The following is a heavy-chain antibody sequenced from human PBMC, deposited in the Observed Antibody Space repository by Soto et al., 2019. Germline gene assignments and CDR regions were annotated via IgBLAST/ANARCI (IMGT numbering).Heavy chain of an antibody. CDR2: ISSEGTDK. D-gene: IGHD2-15*01. CDR3: VKGIEVALQELDY. J-gene: IGHJ4*01. CDR1: GFSFSNCG. V-gene: IGHV3-30*18. Sequence: QVQLVESGGGVVQPGRSLRLSCSAPGFSFSNCGMHWVRQAPGKGLEWVAAISSEGTDKYYSESVKGRFAISRDNSKNTLFLQMNSLRVEDSGGYYCVKGIEVALQELDYWGNGTLVTVSS.